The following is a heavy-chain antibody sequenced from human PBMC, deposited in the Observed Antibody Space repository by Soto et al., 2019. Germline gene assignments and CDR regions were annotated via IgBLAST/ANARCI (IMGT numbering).Heavy chain of an antibody. CDR2: IIPLFGTA. CDR3: ASPEGSYSSGYHYVDY. D-gene: IGHD6-19*01. CDR1: GGTFSTYA. Sequence: QVQLVQSGAEVKQPGSSVKVSCKTSGGTFSTYAIYWVRQAPGQGLEWMGAIIPLFGTADYEQKFQGRVTLTAEESTRTAYMVLSSPRSEDTVVYYGASPEGSYSSGYHYVDYWGHGTVVTVS. V-gene: IGHV1-69*01. J-gene: IGHJ4*01.